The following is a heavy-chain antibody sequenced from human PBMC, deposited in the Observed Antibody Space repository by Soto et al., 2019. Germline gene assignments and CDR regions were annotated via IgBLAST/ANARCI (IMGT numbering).Heavy chain of an antibody. J-gene: IGHJ4*02. CDR3: ARDRRYYDSSGHYTFDY. V-gene: IGHV1-18*01. Sequence: ASVKVSCKASGYTFATYCISWVRQAPGQSLEWMGWISAYNGYTNYAQKVQGRVTMTTDTPTTTVYMELRSLRSDDTAVYYCARDRRYYDSSGHYTFDYWGQGTLVTVSS. CDR1: GYTFATYC. CDR2: ISAYNGYT. D-gene: IGHD3-22*01.